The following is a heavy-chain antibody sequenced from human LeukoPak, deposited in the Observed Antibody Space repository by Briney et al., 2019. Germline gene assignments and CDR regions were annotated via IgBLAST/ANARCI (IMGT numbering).Heavy chain of an antibody. CDR3: AKMQGYFDY. CDR1: GLTFSSYG. CDR2: ITGDGTTT. Sequence: PGGSLRLSCEASGLTFSSYGMSWFRQAPGKGLQWVSAITGDGTTTYYADSVKGRFTISRDNSKNMLYLQMSSLRAEDTAVYYCAKMQGYFDYWGQGTLVPVSS. J-gene: IGHJ4*02. V-gene: IGHV3-23*01.